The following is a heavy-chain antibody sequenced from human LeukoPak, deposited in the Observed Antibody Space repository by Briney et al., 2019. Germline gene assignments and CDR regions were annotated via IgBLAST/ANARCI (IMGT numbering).Heavy chain of an antibody. J-gene: IGHJ6*02. CDR3: ARGRTYYYDTSGYYPSIYYGMDV. D-gene: IGHD3-22*01. V-gene: IGHV4-34*01. Sequence: SETLALTCAVSGGSFSGYYWYWVRQPPGKGLEWIGEINHGESTNYNPSLKSRATLSVDTSKNQFSLKLTSVTAADTAVYYCARGRTYYYDTSGYYPSIYYGMDVWGQGTTVIVSS. CDR2: INHGEST. CDR1: GGSFSGYY.